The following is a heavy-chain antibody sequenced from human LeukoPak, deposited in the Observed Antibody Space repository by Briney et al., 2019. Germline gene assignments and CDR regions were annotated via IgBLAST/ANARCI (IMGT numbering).Heavy chain of an antibody. J-gene: IGHJ4*02. CDR3: TTDVSYYDSSGYYQTLDY. CDR1: RFTFRNGW. D-gene: IGHD3-22*01. V-gene: IGHV3-15*01. Sequence: GGSLRLSCAASRFTFRNGWMSWVCHAPGQGLGWVGRIKSKTDGGTTDYAAPVKGRFTISSDDSKNTLYLQMNSLKTEDTAVYYCTTDVSYYDSSGYYQTLDYWGQGTLVTVSS. CDR2: IKSKTDGGTT.